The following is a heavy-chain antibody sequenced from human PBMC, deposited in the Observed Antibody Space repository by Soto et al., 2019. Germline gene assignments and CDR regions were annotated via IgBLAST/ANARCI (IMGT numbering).Heavy chain of an antibody. CDR1: GGTFSSYA. V-gene: IGHV1-69*01. CDR2: IIPIFGTA. Sequence: QVQLVQSGAEVKKPGPSVKVSCKASGGTFSSYAISWVRQAPGQGLEWMGGIIPIFGTANYAQKFQGRVTITADESTSTAYMELSSLRSEDTAVYYCARGDYGVSGLRYYFDYWGQGTLVTVSS. J-gene: IGHJ4*02. CDR3: ARGDYGVSGLRYYFDY. D-gene: IGHD4-17*01.